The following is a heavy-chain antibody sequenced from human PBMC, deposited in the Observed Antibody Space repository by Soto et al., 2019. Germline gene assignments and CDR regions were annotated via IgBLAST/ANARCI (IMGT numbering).Heavy chain of an antibody. CDR2: ISAYNGNT. CDR1: GYTFTSYG. V-gene: IGHV1-18*01. Sequence: QVQLVQSGAEVKKPGASVKVSCKASGYTFTSYGITWVRQAPGQGLEWMGWISAYNGNTNYAQKLQGRVTMTTDTSTSTAYMELRSLRSDDTAVYYWAREGDGDGGSYLDTFDYWGQGTLVTVSS. CDR3: AREGDGDGGSYLDTFDY. D-gene: IGHD1-26*01. J-gene: IGHJ4*02.